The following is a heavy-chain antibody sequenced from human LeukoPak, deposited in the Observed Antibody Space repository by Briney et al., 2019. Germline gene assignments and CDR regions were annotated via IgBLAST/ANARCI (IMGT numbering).Heavy chain of an antibody. J-gene: IGHJ4*02. D-gene: IGHD2-8*02. Sequence: GGSLRLSCAASGFTFSSYSMNWVRQAPGKGLEWVSCINPDGSWTLHADSVKGRFTISRDNAKNTLYLQMNSLRTEDTAVYYCARDQLYCTGGICYFDNWGQGTLVTVSS. CDR2: INPDGSWT. CDR1: GFTFSSYS. V-gene: IGHV3-74*01. CDR3: ARDQLYCTGGICYFDN.